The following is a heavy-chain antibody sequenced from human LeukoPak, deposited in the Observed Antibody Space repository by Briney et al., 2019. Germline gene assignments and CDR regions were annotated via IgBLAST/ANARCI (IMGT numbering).Heavy chain of an antibody. Sequence: GGSLRLSCAASGFTFDDYTMHWVRQAPGKGLEWVSLISWDGGSTYYADSVKGRFTISRDNSKNSLYLQMNSLRTEDTALYYCAKERGSTRDLGYMDVWGKGTTVTVSS. V-gene: IGHV3-43*01. D-gene: IGHD6-25*01. CDR3: AKERGSTRDLGYMDV. CDR2: ISWDGGST. CDR1: GFTFDDYT. J-gene: IGHJ6*03.